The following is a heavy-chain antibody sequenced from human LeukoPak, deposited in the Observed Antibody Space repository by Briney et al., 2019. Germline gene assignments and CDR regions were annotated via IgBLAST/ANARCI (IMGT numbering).Heavy chain of an antibody. Sequence: GGSLRLSCAASGFTFSSYGMHWVRQAPGKGLEWVAFIRYDGSNKYYADSVKGRFTISRDSSKNTLYLQMNSLRAEDTAVYSCAKDRGYNILTGYSKGHYFDYWGQGTLVTVSS. D-gene: IGHD3-9*01. CDR1: GFTFSSYG. CDR2: IRYDGSNK. V-gene: IGHV3-30*02. CDR3: AKDRGYNILTGYSKGHYFDY. J-gene: IGHJ4*02.